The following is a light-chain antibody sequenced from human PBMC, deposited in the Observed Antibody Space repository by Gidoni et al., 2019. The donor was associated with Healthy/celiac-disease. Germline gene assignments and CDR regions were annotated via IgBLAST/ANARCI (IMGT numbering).Light chain of an antibody. CDR3: QQYGSSPWP. CDR1: QSVSSSY. CDR2: GAS. J-gene: IGKJ1*01. V-gene: IGKV3-20*01. Sequence: IVFTPSPVTLSLSPGERATLSCRASQSVSSSYLAWYQQKPGQAPRLLSYGASSRATGLPDRFSGRGSGTDFTLTISRLETEDLAVYYWQQYGSSPWPFGQXTKVEIK.